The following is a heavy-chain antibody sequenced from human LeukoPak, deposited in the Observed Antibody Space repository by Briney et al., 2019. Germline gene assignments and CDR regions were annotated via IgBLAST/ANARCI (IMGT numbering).Heavy chain of an antibody. CDR3: AKQVSCDTTTCYSGMPPDY. J-gene: IGHJ4*02. V-gene: IGHV3-23*01. CDR2: ISGSDGSR. D-gene: IGHD2/OR15-2a*01. CDR1: GFPFSRYA. Sequence: GGSLRLSCAASGFPFSRYAMSWVRQTPERGLEWVSVISGSDGSRYYADSVKGRFTISRDDSRNTVYLQMDNLRAEDTAVYYCAKQVSCDTTTCYSGMPPDYWGQGTLVTVSS.